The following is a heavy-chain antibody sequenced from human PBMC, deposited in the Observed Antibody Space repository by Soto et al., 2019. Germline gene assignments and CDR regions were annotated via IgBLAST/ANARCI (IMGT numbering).Heavy chain of an antibody. D-gene: IGHD3-16*01. Sequence: EVQLVQSGGGLVQPGGSLRLSCSASGFTFSNYWMHWVRQGPGKGLVWVARLNIDGSTRNYADSVKGRFTISRDNAQNTLFLPMNSLSAEDTAVYYCARGGHYDGVSYHHVGFDYWGQGTQVTVSS. CDR3: ARGGHYDGVSYHHVGFDY. CDR1: GFTFSNYW. V-gene: IGHV3-74*01. J-gene: IGHJ4*02. CDR2: LNIDGSTR.